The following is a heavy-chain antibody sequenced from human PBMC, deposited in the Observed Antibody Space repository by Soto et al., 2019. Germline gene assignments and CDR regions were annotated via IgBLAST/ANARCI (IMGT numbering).Heavy chain of an antibody. CDR3: ARDGGTAMVPDP. D-gene: IGHD5-18*01. V-gene: IGHV4-31*03. Sequence: QVQLQESGPGLVKPSQTLSLTCTVSGGSISSNGYYWNWIRQYPGKGLEWIGYIYHSGSTYYNPSLKSRVTISLDTSKNRSSLTLSSVTAADTAMYYCARDGGTAMVPDPWGQGTLVTVSS. CDR2: IYHSGST. J-gene: IGHJ5*02. CDR1: GGSISSNGYY.